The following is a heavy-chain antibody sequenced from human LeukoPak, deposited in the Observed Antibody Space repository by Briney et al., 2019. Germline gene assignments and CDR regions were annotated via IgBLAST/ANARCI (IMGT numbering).Heavy chain of an antibody. D-gene: IGHD3-10*01. Sequence: GRSLRLSCAASGFTFSSYGMHWVRQAPGKGLEWVAVISYDGSNKYYADSVKGRFTISRDNSKNTLYLQMNSLRVEDTAVYYCAKEGSGNWNYYYGMDVWGQGTTVTVSS. J-gene: IGHJ6*02. CDR1: GFTFSSYG. CDR3: AKEGSGNWNYYYGMDV. V-gene: IGHV3-30*18. CDR2: ISYDGSNK.